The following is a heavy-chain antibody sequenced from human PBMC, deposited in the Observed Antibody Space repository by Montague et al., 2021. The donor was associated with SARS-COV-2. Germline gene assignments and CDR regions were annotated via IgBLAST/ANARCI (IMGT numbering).Heavy chain of an antibody. V-gene: IGHV4-4*07. Sequence: SETLSLTCTISGGSISSYYWSWIRQPAGKGLEWIRRIYTSGSTNYNPSLKSRVTMSVDTSKNQFSLKLSSVTAADTAVYYCARDERYFDWSHYYYGMDVWGQGTTVTVSS. CDR1: GGSISSYY. CDR3: ARDERYFDWSHYYYGMDV. CDR2: IYTSGST. J-gene: IGHJ6*02. D-gene: IGHD3-9*01.